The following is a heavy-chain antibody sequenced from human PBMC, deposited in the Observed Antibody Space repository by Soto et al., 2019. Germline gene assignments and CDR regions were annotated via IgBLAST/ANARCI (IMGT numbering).Heavy chain of an antibody. V-gene: IGHV4-34*01. CDR2: IKHSGSS. CDR1: AGSFSHYY. D-gene: IGHD6-19*01. J-gene: IGHJ3*02. Sequence: QVQQQPWGAGLLKPSETLSLTCAVYAGSFSHYYWNWIRQSPGKGLEWIGKIKHSGSSNYNPSLRRRVYISVDKSKNQFYLRLTSVTAADTAVYYCARGGSSDWQVALDIWGQGTMVTVSS. CDR3: ARGGSSDWQVALDI.